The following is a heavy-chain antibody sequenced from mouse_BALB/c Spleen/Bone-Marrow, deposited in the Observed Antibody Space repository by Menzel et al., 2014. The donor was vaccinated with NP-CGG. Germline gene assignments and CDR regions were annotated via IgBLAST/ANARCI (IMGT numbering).Heavy chain of an antibody. Sequence: VQLQQSGAELVKPGASVKLSCKASGYTFTSYYMYWVKQRPGQGLEWIGEINPSNGGTNFNEKIKSKATLTVDKSSSTAYMQLSSLTSEDSAVYYCTRWYYGNYFDYWGQGTTLTVSS. D-gene: IGHD2-1*01. CDR1: GYTFTSYY. CDR3: TRWYYGNYFDY. V-gene: IGHV1S81*02. CDR2: INPSNGGT. J-gene: IGHJ2*01.